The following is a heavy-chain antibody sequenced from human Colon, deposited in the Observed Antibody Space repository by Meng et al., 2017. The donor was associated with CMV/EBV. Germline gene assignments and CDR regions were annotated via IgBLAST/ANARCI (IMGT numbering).Heavy chain of an antibody. D-gene: IGHD2-15*01. CDR2: IYYTWGT. CDR3: ARDPGSGPDY. V-gene: IGHV4-31*03. CDR1: VGSISSGGYY. Sequence: LTCTVSVGSISSGGYYWSWIRQLPGKCLEWIGYIYYTWGTYYNPSLKSRVVISGDTSKNQFSLKLSSVTAADTAVYFCARDPGSGPDYWGQGTLVTVSS. J-gene: IGHJ4*02.